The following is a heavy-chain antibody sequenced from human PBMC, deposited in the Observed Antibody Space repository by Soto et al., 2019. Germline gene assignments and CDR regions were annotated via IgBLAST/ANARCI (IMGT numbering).Heavy chain of an antibody. Sequence: PGGSLRLSCAASGFTFSNYAMTWVRQAPGKGLEWVSVIHVRRGGSRKNYAESVPGRFTIARDNSKNTLCLQMRRLRAEARAVYYCASRGRYYGLDVWGQGTTVTVS. CDR3: ASRGRYYGLDV. J-gene: IGHJ6*02. V-gene: IGHV3-23*03. CDR1: GFTFSNYA. CDR2: IHVRRGGSRK. D-gene: IGHD3-10*01.